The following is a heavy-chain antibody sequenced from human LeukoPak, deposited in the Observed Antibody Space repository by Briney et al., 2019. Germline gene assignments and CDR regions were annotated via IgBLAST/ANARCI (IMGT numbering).Heavy chain of an antibody. Sequence: PGGSLRLSCTVSGFTVSSNSWSWVRQAPGKGLEWVSFIYSGGNTHYSDSVTGRFTISRDNAKNSLSLQMDSLRAEDTAVYYCARAYNSGWYIDYWGQGTLVTVS. V-gene: IGHV3-53*01. CDR1: GFTVSSNS. D-gene: IGHD6-19*01. CDR3: ARAYNSGWYIDY. CDR2: IYSGGNT. J-gene: IGHJ4*02.